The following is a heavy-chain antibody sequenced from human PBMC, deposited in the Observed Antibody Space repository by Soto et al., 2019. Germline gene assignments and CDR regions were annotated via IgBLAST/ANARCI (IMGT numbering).Heavy chain of an antibody. Sequence: QVQLVESGGGVVQPGRSLRLSCAASGFTFSRHAMHWVRQAPGKGLEWVAVISYTGSNKFFADSVKGRFTISRDSSKNTLYLQMNSLTAEDTAVYYCARDQALYNWNGETYYYYGMDVWGQGTTVTVSS. CDR3: ARDQALYNWNGETYYYYGMDV. CDR1: GFTFSRHA. V-gene: IGHV3-30-3*01. D-gene: IGHD1-1*01. J-gene: IGHJ6*02. CDR2: ISYTGSNK.